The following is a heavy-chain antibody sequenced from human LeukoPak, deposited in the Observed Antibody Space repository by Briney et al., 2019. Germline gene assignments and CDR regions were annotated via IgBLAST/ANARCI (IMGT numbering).Heavy chain of an antibody. Sequence: SETLSLTCTVSGGSISSSSYYWGWIRQPPGKGLEWIGYIYYSGSTNYNPSLKSRVTISVDTSKNQFSLKLSSVTAADTAVYYCARGYYDILTGYYGYYYYYMDVWGKGTTVTVSS. D-gene: IGHD3-9*01. CDR1: GGSISSSSYY. CDR2: IYYSGST. V-gene: IGHV4-61*05. J-gene: IGHJ6*03. CDR3: ARGYYDILTGYYGYYYYYMDV.